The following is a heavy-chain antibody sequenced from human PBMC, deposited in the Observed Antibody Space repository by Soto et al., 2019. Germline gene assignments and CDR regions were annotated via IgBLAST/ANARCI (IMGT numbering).Heavy chain of an antibody. Sequence: QHPGKGLEWIGYIYYSGSTYYNPSLKSRVTISVDTSKNQFSLKLSSVTAADTAVYYCARGSDTNNFYYWGQGSLVTVSS. CDR2: IYYSGST. D-gene: IGHD2-8*01. CDR3: ARGSDTNNFYY. J-gene: IGHJ4*02. V-gene: IGHV4-31*02.